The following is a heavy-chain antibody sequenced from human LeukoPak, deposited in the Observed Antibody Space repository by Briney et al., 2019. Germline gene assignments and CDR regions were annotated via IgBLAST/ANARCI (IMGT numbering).Heavy chain of an antibody. CDR3: ARGSTYYDSSGQVPFDY. V-gene: IGHV3-48*01. Sequence: GGSLRLSCAASGFTSSTYSMNWVRQAPGKGLEWVSYISSSSSTIYYADSVKGRFTISRDNAKNSLYLQMNSLRAEDTAVYYCARGSTYYDSSGQVPFDYWGQGTLVTVSS. D-gene: IGHD3-22*01. CDR2: ISSSSSTI. CDR1: GFTSSTYS. J-gene: IGHJ4*02.